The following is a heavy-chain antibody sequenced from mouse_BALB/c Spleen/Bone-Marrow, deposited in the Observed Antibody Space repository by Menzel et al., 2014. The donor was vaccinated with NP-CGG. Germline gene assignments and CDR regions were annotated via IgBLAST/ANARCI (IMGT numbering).Heavy chain of an antibody. Sequence: GSELVRPGASVKLSCKASGYTFTSYWMHWVKQRPGQGLEWIGNIYPGSSTTNYDEKFKSKATLTVDTSSSTAYMQLSSLTSEDSAVYYCTRAPIYYAYVAYWGQATLVPVSA. V-gene: IGHV1S22*01. CDR2: IYPGSSTT. CDR3: TRAPIYYAYVAY. CDR1: GYTFTSYW. D-gene: IGHD2-2*01. J-gene: IGHJ3*01.